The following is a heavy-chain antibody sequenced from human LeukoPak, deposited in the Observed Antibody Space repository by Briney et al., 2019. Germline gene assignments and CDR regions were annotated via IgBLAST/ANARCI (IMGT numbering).Heavy chain of an antibody. CDR3: ARAWRYDSSGYYYNYYYGMDV. Sequence: ASVKVSCKASGYTFTSYDINWVRQATGQGLEWMGWMNPNSGNTGYAQKFQGRVTMTRNTSISTAYMELSSLRSEDTAVYYCARAWRYDSSGYYYNYYYGMDVWGQGTTVTVSS. CDR1: GYTFTSYD. V-gene: IGHV1-8*01. CDR2: MNPNSGNT. D-gene: IGHD3-22*01. J-gene: IGHJ6*02.